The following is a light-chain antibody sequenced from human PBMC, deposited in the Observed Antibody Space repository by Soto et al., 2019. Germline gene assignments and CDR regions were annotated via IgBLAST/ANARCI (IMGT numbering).Light chain of an antibody. CDR2: AAS. V-gene: IGKV1-8*01. CDR3: QQYYTYPPT. Sequence: AIRMTQSPSSFSASTGDRVTITCRASQGISSYLAWYQQKPGKAPQLLVYAASTLQYGVPSRFSGSGSGTDFTLTISCLQSEDFATYFCQQYYTYPPTFGQGTKLEIK. CDR1: QGISSY. J-gene: IGKJ2*01.